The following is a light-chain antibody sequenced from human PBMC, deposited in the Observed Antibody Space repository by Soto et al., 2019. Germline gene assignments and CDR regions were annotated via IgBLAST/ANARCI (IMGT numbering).Light chain of an antibody. J-gene: IGLJ2*01. V-gene: IGLV3-21*04. CDR1: NICIKS. Sequence: SYELTQPPSVSVAQGKTARITCGGDNICIKSVHWYQQKPGQAPVLVIYYDRDRPSGIPERFSGSNSGNTATLTITRVEAGDEADYYCQVWDSSSDNVLFGGWTKVTVL. CDR2: YDR. CDR3: QVWDSSSDNVL.